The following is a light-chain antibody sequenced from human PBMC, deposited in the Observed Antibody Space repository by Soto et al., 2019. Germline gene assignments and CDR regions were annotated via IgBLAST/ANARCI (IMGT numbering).Light chain of an antibody. J-gene: IGLJ7*01. Sequence: QSALTQPASVSGSPGRSITISCTGTSSDVGRYNYVSWYQQHPGRAPRLIVYEVINRPAGVSNRFSGSKSGNTASLTISGLHAADEADYYCCSYTRSSTLLFGGGTQLTVL. CDR2: EVI. CDR1: SSDVGRYNY. CDR3: CSYTRSSTLL. V-gene: IGLV2-14*01.